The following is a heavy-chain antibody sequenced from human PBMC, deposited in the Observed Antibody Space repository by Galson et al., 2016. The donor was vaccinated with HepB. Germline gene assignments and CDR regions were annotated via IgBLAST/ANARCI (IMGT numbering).Heavy chain of an antibody. J-gene: IGHJ4*02. Sequence: SETLSLTCTVSGTSLGVSAYHWAWIRQPAGKGLEWMAHTYYGGDNRYNPSLKGRVTMSIDASTNEMSLTLRSVTAADTAVYYCGTYLVGRGGTGYWGQGTPVTVSS. V-gene: IGHV4-61*08. CDR1: GTSLGVSAYH. CDR3: GTYLVGRGGTGY. D-gene: IGHD3-16*01. CDR2: TYYGGDN.